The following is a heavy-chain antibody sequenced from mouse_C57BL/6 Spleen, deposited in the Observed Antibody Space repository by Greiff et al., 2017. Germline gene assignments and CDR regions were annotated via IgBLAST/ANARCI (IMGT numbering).Heavy chain of an antibody. CDR1: GYTFTDYY. V-gene: IGHV1-75*01. J-gene: IGHJ1*03. CDR3: ARSDYYGSSYWYFDV. D-gene: IGHD1-1*01. Sequence: QVQLQQSGPELVKTGASVKISCKASGYTFTDYYINWVKPRPGQGHAWIGWIFPGSGSTYYKEKFKGKATLTVDKSPSTDYMLLSSLTPEDSAVYFCARSDYYGSSYWYFDVWGTGTTVTVSS. CDR2: IFPGSGST.